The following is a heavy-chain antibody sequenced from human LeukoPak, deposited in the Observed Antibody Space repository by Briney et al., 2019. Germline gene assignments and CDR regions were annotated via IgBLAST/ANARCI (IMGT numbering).Heavy chain of an antibody. J-gene: IGHJ4*02. D-gene: IGHD5-18*01. CDR1: GFTFSTYT. CDR2: ISSSSGTI. CDR3: AREGRDSYGLLDY. V-gene: IGHV3-48*01. Sequence: GGSLRLSCAASGFTFSTYTMNWVRQAPGKGLEWVSYISSSSGTIYHADSVKGRFTISRDNAKNSLYLQMNSLGAEDTAVYYCAREGRDSYGLLDYWGQGTLVTVSS.